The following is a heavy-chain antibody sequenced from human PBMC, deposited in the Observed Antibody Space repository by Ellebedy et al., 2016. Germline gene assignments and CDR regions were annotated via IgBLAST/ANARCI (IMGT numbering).Heavy chain of an antibody. CDR1: GFTFSSYT. V-gene: IGHV3-23*01. J-gene: IGHJ5*02. CDR2: ISGSGGST. Sequence: GESLKISXAVSGFTFSSYTMRWVRQAPEKGLEWVSDISGSGGSTYYADSVKGRFTISRDNSKNTLYLQMNSLRVEDTAVYYCAKGITAAVVEGSLFDPWGQGTLVTVSS. CDR3: AKGITAAVVEGSLFDP. D-gene: IGHD6-13*01.